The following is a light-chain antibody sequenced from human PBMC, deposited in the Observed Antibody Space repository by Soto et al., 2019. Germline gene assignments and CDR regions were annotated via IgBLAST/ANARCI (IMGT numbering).Light chain of an antibody. CDR1: QSVSNNY. V-gene: IGKV3-20*01. J-gene: IGKJ1*01. CDR2: GAS. Sequence: EIVLTQSPGTLPLSPGERATLSCRASQSVSNNYLAWYQQKPGQAPRLLMYGASKRTTGIPDRFSGSGSGTDFTLTISRLEPEDFAVYHCQQYVTSPWTFGQGTKV. CDR3: QQYVTSPWT.